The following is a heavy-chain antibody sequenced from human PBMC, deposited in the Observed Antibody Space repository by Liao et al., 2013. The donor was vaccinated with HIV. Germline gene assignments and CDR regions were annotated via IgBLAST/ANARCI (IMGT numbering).Heavy chain of an antibody. D-gene: IGHD4-23*01. CDR1: GGSIRSYY. CDR2: IYYSGSS. CDR3: ARGYGGNSAF. V-gene: IGHV4-59*01. J-gene: IGHJ4*02. Sequence: QVQLQESGSGLVKPSETLSLTCTVSGGSIRSYYWSWIRQPPGKGLEWIGYIYYSGSSNYNPSLKSRVSISVDTSKNQFSLKLSSVTAADTAVYYCARGYGGNSAFWGQGTLVTVSS.